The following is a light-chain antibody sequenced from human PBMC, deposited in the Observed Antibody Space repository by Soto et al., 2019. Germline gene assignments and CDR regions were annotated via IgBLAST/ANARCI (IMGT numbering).Light chain of an antibody. V-gene: IGKV1-5*03. CDR2: KAS. CDR1: QSISSW. CDR3: QQYNSYWT. Sequence: DIQMTQSPSTLSASVGDRVTITCRASQSISSWLAWYQQKPGKAPKLLIYKASSLQSGVPSRLSRSGPGKEFTLTISSLQPDDFATCYCQQYNSYWTFGQGTKVELK. J-gene: IGKJ1*01.